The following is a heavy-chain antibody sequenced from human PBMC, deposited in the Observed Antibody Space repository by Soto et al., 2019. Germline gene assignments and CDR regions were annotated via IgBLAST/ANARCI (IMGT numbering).Heavy chain of an antibody. Sequence: ASVKVSCKASGYTFTGYYMHWVRQAPGQGLEWMGWINPNSGGTNYAQKFQGRVTMTRDTSISTAYMELSRLRSDDTAVYYCARPIGYCSSTSCYPGNNWFDPWGQGTLVTVS. J-gene: IGHJ5*02. V-gene: IGHV1-2*02. CDR1: GYTFTGYY. D-gene: IGHD2-2*01. CDR3: ARPIGYCSSTSCYPGNNWFDP. CDR2: INPNSGGT.